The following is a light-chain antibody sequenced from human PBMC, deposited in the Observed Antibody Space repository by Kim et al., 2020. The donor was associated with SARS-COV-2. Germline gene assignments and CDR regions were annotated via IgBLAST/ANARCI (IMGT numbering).Light chain of an antibody. J-gene: IGKJ4*01. CDR2: DAS. Sequence: PGESAALSCRASQSVSRYLAWYQQKPGQAPRLRIYDASNRATGIPARFSGSGSGTDFTLTISSLEPEDFAVYYCQQRSNWPPRGTFGGGTKVDIK. V-gene: IGKV3-11*01. CDR1: QSVSRY. CDR3: QQRSNWPPRGT.